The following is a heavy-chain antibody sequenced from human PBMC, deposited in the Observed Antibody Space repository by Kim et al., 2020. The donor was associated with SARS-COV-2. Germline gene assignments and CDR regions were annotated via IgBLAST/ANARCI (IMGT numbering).Heavy chain of an antibody. V-gene: IGHV1-46*01. J-gene: IGHJ4*02. D-gene: IGHD3-3*01. CDR3: ARDKGGTSLGGFGVVIIGPVDY. CDR1: GYTFTSYY. Sequence: ASVKVSCKASGYTFTSYYMHWVRQAPGQGLEWMGIINPSGGSTSYAQKFQGRVTMTRDTSTSTVYMELSSLRSEDTAVYYCARDKGGTSLGGFGVVIIGPVDYWGQGTLVTVSS. CDR2: INPSGGST.